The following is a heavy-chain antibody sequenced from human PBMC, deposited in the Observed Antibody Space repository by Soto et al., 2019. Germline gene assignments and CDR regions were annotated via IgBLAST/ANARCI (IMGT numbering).Heavy chain of an antibody. V-gene: IGHV4-39*01. CDR2: IYYSGST. CDR1: GCSISSSSYY. CDR3: ARQSSGWYGNDY. D-gene: IGHD6-19*01. J-gene: IGHJ4*02. Sequence: SETLSLTCTVSGCSISSSSYYWGWIRQPPGKGLEWIGSIYYSGSTYYNPSLKSRVTISVDTSKNQFSLKLSSVTAADTAVYYCARQSSGWYGNDYWGQGTLVTVSS.